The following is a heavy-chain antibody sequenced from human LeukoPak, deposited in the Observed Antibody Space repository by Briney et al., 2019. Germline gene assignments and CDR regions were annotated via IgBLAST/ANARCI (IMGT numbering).Heavy chain of an antibody. CDR3: ARGSSSSWYKYFFDY. CDR1: GYTLTGYY. D-gene: IGHD6-13*01. CDR2: INPDSGGT. V-gene: IGHV1-2*02. Sequence: ASVKVSCKASGYTLTGYYMHWVRQAPGQGLEWMVCINPDSGGTKYAQKFQGRVTMTRDTSISTAYMELSRLRSDDTAVYYCARGSSSSWYKYFFDYWGQGTPVTVSS. J-gene: IGHJ4*02.